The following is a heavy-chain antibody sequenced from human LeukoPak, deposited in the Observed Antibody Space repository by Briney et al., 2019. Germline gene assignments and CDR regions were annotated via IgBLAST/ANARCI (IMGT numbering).Heavy chain of an antibody. Sequence: PGGSLRLSCEASGVTFGSYSMNWVRQAPGKGLEWVSSISSSGSYIYYADSVKGRFTISRDNAKNSLYLQMNSLRAEDTAVYYCARDANGGPYFDYWGQGTLVTVSS. D-gene: IGHD2-8*01. J-gene: IGHJ4*02. CDR1: GVTFGSYS. CDR2: ISSSGSYI. V-gene: IGHV3-21*01. CDR3: ARDANGGPYFDY.